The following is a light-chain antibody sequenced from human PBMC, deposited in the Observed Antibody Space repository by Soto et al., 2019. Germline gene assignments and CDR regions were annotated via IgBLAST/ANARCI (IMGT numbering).Light chain of an antibody. V-gene: IGLV2-14*01. CDR1: SSDVGRYNT. Sequence: QSALTQPASVSGSPGQTITISCTGTSSDVGRYNTVSWYRHHPGKAPKLIIYEVTHRPAGISDRFSASKSGNTASLTISGLQAEDEADYYCNSLRVNHLYVFGSGTKVTVL. CDR3: NSLRVNHLYV. CDR2: EVT. J-gene: IGLJ1*01.